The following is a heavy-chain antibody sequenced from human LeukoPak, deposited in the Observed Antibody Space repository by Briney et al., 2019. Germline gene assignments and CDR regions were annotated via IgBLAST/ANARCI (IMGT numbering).Heavy chain of an antibody. Sequence: GGSLRLSCAAPGFTFSSYAMSWVRQAPGKGLEWVSAISGSGGSTYYADSVKGRFTISRDNSKNTLYLQMNSPRAEDTAVYYCAKASLTIFGVVKDWFDPWGQGTLVTVSS. D-gene: IGHD3-3*01. CDR1: GFTFSSYA. CDR3: AKASLTIFGVVKDWFDP. V-gene: IGHV3-23*01. CDR2: ISGSGGST. J-gene: IGHJ5*02.